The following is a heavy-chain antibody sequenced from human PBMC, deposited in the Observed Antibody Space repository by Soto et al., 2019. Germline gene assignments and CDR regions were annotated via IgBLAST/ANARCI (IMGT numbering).Heavy chain of an antibody. Sequence: SETLSLTFALYGGSFSGYYWTWIRQPPGKGLEWLGDINPSGSTNYNPSLKSRVIMSVDTSKKQFSLNVTSVTAADTAVYYGARGARRRPPRDAFDIWGQGTMVT. V-gene: IGHV4-34*01. CDR3: ARGARRRPPRDAFDI. CDR2: INPSGST. J-gene: IGHJ3*02. CDR1: GGSFSGYY.